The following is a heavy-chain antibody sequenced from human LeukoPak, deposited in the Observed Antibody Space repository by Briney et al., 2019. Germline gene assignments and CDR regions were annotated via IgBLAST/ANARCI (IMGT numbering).Heavy chain of an antibody. Sequence: GGSLRLSCAASGFTVSSNYMSWVRQAPGKGLEWVSVIYSGGSTYYADSVKGRFTISRDNSKNTLYLQMNSLRAEDTAVYYCARGVPVHAAMAFGYWGQGTLVTVSS. D-gene: IGHD5-18*01. CDR1: GFTVSSNY. CDR2: IYSGGST. CDR3: ARGVPVHAAMAFGY. J-gene: IGHJ4*02. V-gene: IGHV3-53*01.